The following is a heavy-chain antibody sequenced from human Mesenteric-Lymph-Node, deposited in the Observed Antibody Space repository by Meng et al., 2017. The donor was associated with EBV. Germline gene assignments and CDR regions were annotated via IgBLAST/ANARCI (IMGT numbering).Heavy chain of an antibody. J-gene: IGHJ4*02. D-gene: IGHD3-16*01. V-gene: IGHV3-74*01. CDR3: VRGGGYYFDY. CDR2: IKSDGSST. Sequence: EVPWVEPGGGLVQLGGSLRLSCAASGFTFSSYWMHWVRQAPGKGLVWVSRIKSDGSSTNYADSVKGRFTISRDNAKNTLYLQMNSLRAEDMAVYYCVRGGGYYFDYWGQGTLVTVSS. CDR1: GFTFSSYW.